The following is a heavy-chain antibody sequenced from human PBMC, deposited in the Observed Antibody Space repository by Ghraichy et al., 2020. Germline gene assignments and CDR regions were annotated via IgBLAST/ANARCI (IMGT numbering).Heavy chain of an antibody. D-gene: IGHD5-24*01. CDR3: AREAGQRDGYNFVVPFGR. V-gene: IGHV1-8*01. CDR2: MNPNSGNT. J-gene: IGHJ4*02. Sequence: ASVKVSCKASGYTFTSYDINWVRQATGQGLEWMGWMNPNSGNTGYAQKFRGRVTMTRNTSISTAYMELSSLRSEDTAVYYCAREAGQRDGYNFVVPFGRWGQGTLVTVSS. CDR1: GYTFTSYD.